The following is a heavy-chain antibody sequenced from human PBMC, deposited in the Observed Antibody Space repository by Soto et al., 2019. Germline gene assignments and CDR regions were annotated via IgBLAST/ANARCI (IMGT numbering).Heavy chain of an antibody. CDR3: ATSSDSGFDP. CDR2: IKPDNGDT. Sequence: QLQLVQSGAEVERPGASVRVSCKAYGYPFSNYGISWIRQAPGQGLEWMGWIKPDNGDTNYAQKFQGRVTMTTDTSSNTAYMELMSLRSDDTAVYYCATSSDSGFDPWGQGPLVSVS. V-gene: IGHV1-18*04. J-gene: IGHJ5*02. CDR1: GYPFSNYG. D-gene: IGHD3-10*01.